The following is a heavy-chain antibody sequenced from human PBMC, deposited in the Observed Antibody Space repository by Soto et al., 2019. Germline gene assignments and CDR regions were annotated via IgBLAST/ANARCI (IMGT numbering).Heavy chain of an antibody. V-gene: IGHV1-46*01. J-gene: IGHJ6*02. CDR2: INPSGGST. CDR1: GYTFTSFY. CDR3: AIEGEGQQLVLYGMDV. Sequence: ASVKVSCKASGYTFTSFYMHWVRQAPGQGLEWMGIINPSGGSTSYAQKFQGRVTMTRDTSTSTVYMELRSLRSEDTAVYYCAIEGEGQQLVLYGMDVWGQGTTVTVSS. D-gene: IGHD6-13*01.